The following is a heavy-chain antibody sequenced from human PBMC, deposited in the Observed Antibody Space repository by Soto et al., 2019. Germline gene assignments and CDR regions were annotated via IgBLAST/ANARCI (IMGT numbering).Heavy chain of an antibody. CDR1: GFTFSGYW. J-gene: IGHJ4*02. D-gene: IGHD6-13*01. Sequence: GGSLRLSCEASGFTFSGYWMSWVRQAPGKGLEWVADIKHDGSVKFHVDSVKGRFTISRDNAKKLLYLQMGGLRAEDTALYYCARAPYINAWYRFDLWGQGTLVTVSS. CDR3: ARAPYINAWYRFDL. CDR2: IKHDGSVK. V-gene: IGHV3-7*03.